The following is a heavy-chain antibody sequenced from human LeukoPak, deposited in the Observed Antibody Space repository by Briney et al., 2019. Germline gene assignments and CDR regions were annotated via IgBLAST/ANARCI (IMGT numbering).Heavy chain of an antibody. CDR2: INSRSTTI. D-gene: IGHD3-3*01. Sequence: PGGSLRLSCAASGFTFSDYSMNWVRQAPGKGLEWVSYINSRSTTIFYADSVKGRFTISRDNAKNSLYLQMNSLKDEDTAVYYCARDEGFWSGSNYYRSHWFDPWGQGTLVTVSS. CDR3: ARDEGFWSGSNYYRSHWFDP. V-gene: IGHV3-48*02. J-gene: IGHJ5*02. CDR1: GFTFSDYS.